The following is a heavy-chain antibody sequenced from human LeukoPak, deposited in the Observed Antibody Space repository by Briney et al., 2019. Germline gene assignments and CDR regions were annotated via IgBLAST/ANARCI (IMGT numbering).Heavy chain of an antibody. V-gene: IGHV5-51*01. CDR1: GYSFTSYW. Sequence: GESLKISCKGSGYSFTSYWIGWVRPMPGKGLEYMGMIYPDDSETKYSPSFQGQVTISADKSITTAYLQWSSLKVSDSAMYYCATWDYYDISGDYTYKWFDPWGQGTLVTVSS. D-gene: IGHD3-22*01. J-gene: IGHJ5*02. CDR2: IYPDDSET. CDR3: ATWDYYDISGDYTYKWFDP.